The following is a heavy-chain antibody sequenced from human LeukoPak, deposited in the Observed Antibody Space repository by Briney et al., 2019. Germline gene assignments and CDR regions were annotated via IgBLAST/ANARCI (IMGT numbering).Heavy chain of an antibody. CDR3: AKDRVGAMLYFDL. CDR1: GFTFSSYG. CDR2: ISYDGSNK. J-gene: IGHJ4*02. D-gene: IGHD1-26*01. V-gene: IGHV3-30*18. Sequence: GGSLRLSCAASGFTFSSYGMHWVRQAPGKGLEWVAVISYDGSNKYYADSVKGRFTISRDNSKNTLHLQINSLRAEDTAVYFCAKDRVGAMLYFDLWGQGTLVTVSS.